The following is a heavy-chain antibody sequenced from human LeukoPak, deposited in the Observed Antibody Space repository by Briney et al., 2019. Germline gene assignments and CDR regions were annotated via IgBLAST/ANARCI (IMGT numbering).Heavy chain of an antibody. CDR2: IYYSGST. CDR3: ARDTARTTGKAWFDP. D-gene: IGHD1-7*01. CDR1: GYSISSGYY. V-gene: IGHV4-61*01. Sequence: KTSETLSLTCTVSGYSISSGYYWSWIRQPPGKGLEWIGYIYYSGSTNYNPSLKSRVTISVDTSKNQFSLKLSSVTAADAAVYYCARDTARTTGKAWFDPWGQGTLVTVSS. J-gene: IGHJ5*02.